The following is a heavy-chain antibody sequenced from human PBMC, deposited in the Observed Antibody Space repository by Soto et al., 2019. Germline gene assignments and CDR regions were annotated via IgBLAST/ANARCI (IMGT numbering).Heavy chain of an antibody. CDR2: INGDGSEE. V-gene: IGHV3-7*01. J-gene: IGHJ4*02. CDR3: AAGFPPDY. D-gene: IGHD3-10*01. Sequence: EVQLVESGGVLVQPGGSLRVSCAASGFTFSTSWMKWVRQAPGKGLEWVANINGDGSEEYYVDSVRGRFTSSRDNVKNSLFLQMNSLRAEDPAVYYCAAGFPPDYWGQGTLVTVSS. CDR1: GFTFSTSW.